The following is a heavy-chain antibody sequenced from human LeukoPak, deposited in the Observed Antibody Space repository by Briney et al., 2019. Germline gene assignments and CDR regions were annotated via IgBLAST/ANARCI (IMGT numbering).Heavy chain of an antibody. CDR2: IHYSGST. CDR1: GGSFSSSDYY. D-gene: IGHD1-26*01. CDR3: ARHTLWGSGSYDAFDI. J-gene: IGHJ3*02. Sequence: SETLSLTCTVSGGSFSSSDYYCSWIRQPPGKGLEWIGYIHYSGSTFYNPSLKSRVTISVDTSKNQFSLKLSSVTAADTAVYYCARHTLWGSGSYDAFDIWGQGTMVTVSS. V-gene: IGHV4-30-4*01.